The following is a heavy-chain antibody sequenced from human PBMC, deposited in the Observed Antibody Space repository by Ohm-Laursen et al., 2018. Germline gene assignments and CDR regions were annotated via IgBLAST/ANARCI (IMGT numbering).Heavy chain of an antibody. V-gene: IGHV3-23*01. D-gene: IGHD2-15*01. CDR3: AKARSAVVFAASNH. J-gene: IGHJ5*02. CDR1: GFTFSTYA. CDR2: ISGSGDNT. Sequence: SLRLSCAASGFTFSTYAMNWVRQAPGKGLEWVSGISGSGDNTYYADSVKSRFTISRDSSENTVYFQMNDLRAEDTALYYCAKARSAVVFAASNHWGQGALVIVSS.